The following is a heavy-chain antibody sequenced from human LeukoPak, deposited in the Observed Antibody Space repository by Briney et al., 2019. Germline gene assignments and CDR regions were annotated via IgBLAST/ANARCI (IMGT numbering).Heavy chain of an antibody. D-gene: IGHD3-3*01. CDR1: GYTFTSYG. V-gene: IGHV1-18*01. CDR3: ARGGYDFWSGYTTFDP. Sequence: ASVKVSCKASGYTFTSYGISWVRQAPGQGLEWMGSISAYNGSTNYAQKLQGRVTMTTDTSTSTAYMELRSLRSDDTAVYYCARGGYDFWSGYTTFDPWGQGTLVTVSS. J-gene: IGHJ5*02. CDR2: ISAYNGST.